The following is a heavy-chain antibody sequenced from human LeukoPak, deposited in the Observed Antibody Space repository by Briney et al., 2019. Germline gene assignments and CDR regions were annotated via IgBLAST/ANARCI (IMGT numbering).Heavy chain of an antibody. V-gene: IGHV1-3*01. CDR2: INAGNGNT. Sequence: ASAKVSCKASGYTFTSYAMHWVRQAPGQRLEWMGWINAGNGNTKYSQKFQGRVTITRDTSASTAYMELSSLRSEDTAVYYCARAGIGYSSSWYSAWGQGTLVTVSS. D-gene: IGHD6-13*01. CDR1: GYTFTSYA. J-gene: IGHJ4*02. CDR3: ARAGIGYSSSWYSA.